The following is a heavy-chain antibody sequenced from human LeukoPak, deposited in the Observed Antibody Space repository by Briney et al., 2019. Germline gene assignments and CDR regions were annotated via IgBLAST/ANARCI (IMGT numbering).Heavy chain of an antibody. D-gene: IGHD3-9*01. V-gene: IGHV3-74*01. CDR3: ARVIRYLNYFDY. CDR1: GFTFSSYW. Sequence: GGSLRLSCAASGFTFSSYWMHWVRQAPGKGLVWVSRINSDGSSTSYADSVKGRFTISRDNAKNTLYLQMNSLRAEDTAVYYCARVIRYLNYFDYWGQGTLVTVSS. CDR2: INSDGSST. J-gene: IGHJ4*02.